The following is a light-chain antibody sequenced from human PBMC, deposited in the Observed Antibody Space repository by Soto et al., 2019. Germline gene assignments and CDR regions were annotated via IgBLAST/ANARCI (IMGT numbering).Light chain of an antibody. CDR3: QQYNNWPLT. Sequence: EIVMTQSPATLSVSPGERATLSCRASQTVNSNLAWYQQKPGQAPRLLIYDASTRATGISARFSGSGSGTEFTLTISSLQSEDFAVYYCQQYNNWPLTFGGGTKVEIK. CDR1: QTVNSN. J-gene: IGKJ4*01. V-gene: IGKV3-15*01. CDR2: DAS.